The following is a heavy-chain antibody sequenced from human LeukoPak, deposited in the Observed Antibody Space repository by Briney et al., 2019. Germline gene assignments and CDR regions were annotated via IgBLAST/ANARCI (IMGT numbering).Heavy chain of an antibody. J-gene: IGHJ5*02. V-gene: IGHV1-2*02. CDR2: INPNSGGT. Sequence: ASVKVSCKASGYTFTSYVINWVRQATGQGLEWMGWINPNSGGTNYAQKFQGRVTMTRDTSISTAYMELSRLRSDDTAVYYCAREYSSSSHWFDPWGQGTLVTVSS. CDR1: GYTFTSYV. CDR3: AREYSSSSHWFDP. D-gene: IGHD6-13*01.